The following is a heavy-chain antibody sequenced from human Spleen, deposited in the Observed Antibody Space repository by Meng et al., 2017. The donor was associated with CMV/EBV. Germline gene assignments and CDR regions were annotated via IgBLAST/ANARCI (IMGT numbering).Heavy chain of an antibody. J-gene: IGHJ6*02. Sequence: GESLKISCAVSGFTFDNYAMSWVRQAPGKGLEWVSGINWNGGSTGYADSVKGRFTISRDNAKNSLYLQMNSLRAEDTALYYCARQNRITIFGVVHYGMDVWGQGTTVTVSS. CDR2: INWNGGST. CDR3: ARQNRITIFGVVHYGMDV. V-gene: IGHV3-20*04. D-gene: IGHD3-3*01. CDR1: GFTFDNYA.